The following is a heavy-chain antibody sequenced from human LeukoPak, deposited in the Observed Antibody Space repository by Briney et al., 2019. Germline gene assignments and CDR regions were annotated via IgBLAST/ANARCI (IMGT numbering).Heavy chain of an antibody. CDR3: ARDNGGYDLRSRDDFDY. CDR1: GYTFTGYY. Sequence: ASVKVSCKASGYTFTGYYMHWVRQAPGQGLEWMGWINPNSGGTNYAQKFQGRVTMTRDTSISTAYMELRSLRSDDTAVHYCARDNGGYDLRSRDDFDYWGQGTLVTVSS. CDR2: INPNSGGT. J-gene: IGHJ4*02. D-gene: IGHD5-12*01. V-gene: IGHV1-2*02.